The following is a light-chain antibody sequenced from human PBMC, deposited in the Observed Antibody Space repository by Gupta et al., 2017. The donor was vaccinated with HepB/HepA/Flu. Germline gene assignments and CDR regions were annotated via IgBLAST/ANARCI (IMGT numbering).Light chain of an antibody. CDR3: QSTDSSGSSGNVI. J-gene: IGLJ2*01. CDR1: GLPKEY. CDR2: KDS. Sequence: SYELTQPPSVLVCPGQTARITCSGDGLPKEYVYWYQNKPGQAPMLVIYKDSKRPSGIPERFSGANSGTIVTLTISGVQAEDEADYYCQSTDSSGSSGNVIFGGGTKLTVL. V-gene: IGLV3-25*03.